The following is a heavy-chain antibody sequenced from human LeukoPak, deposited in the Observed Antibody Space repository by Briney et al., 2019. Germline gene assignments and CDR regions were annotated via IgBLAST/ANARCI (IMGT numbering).Heavy chain of an antibody. CDR3: ARERAFTILGVVIPSGLFDP. D-gene: IGHD3-3*01. CDR1: GGSFSGYY. V-gene: IGHV4-34*01. Sequence: SETLSLTCAVYGGSFSGYYWSWIRQPPGKRLEWIGEINHSGSTNYNPSLKSRVTISVDTPKNQFSLKLSSVTAADTAVYYCARERAFTILGVVIPSGLFDPWRQGTLVTVPS. J-gene: IGHJ5*02. CDR2: INHSGST.